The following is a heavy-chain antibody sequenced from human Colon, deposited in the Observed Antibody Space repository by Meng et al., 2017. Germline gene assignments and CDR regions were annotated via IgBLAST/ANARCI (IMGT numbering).Heavy chain of an antibody. D-gene: IGHD3-3*01. CDR3: AAIFGLGPGY. J-gene: IGHJ4*02. V-gene: IGHV4-4*02. CDR2: IFHSGST. Sequence: VQQQGSGPGRVKPSGTLSLTCDVADGSINSSDWWSWVRQTPGKGLEWIAEIFHSGSTNYKSSLKSRATISVDRSKNQFSLKLNSVTAADTAVYYCAAIFGLGPGYWGQGTLVTVSS. CDR1: DGSINSSDW.